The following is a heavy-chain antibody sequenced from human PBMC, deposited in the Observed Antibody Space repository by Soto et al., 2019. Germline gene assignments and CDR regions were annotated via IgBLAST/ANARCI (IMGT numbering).Heavy chain of an antibody. D-gene: IGHD4-17*01. J-gene: IGHJ4*02. V-gene: IGHV3-30-3*01. CDR3: ARDYGRNYGDYGTGMY. CDR2: ISYDGSNK. CDR1: GFTFSSYA. Sequence: PGGSLRLSCAASGFTFSSYAMHWVRQAPGKGLEWVAVISYDGSNKYHADSVKGRFTISRDNSKNTLYLQMNSLRAEDTAVYYCARDYGRNYGDYGTGMYWGQGTLVTVSS.